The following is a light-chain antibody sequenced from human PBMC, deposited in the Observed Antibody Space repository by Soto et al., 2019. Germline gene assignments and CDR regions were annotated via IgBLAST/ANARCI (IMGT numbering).Light chain of an antibody. CDR2: EVS. CDR1: SSDVGAYNY. V-gene: IGLV2-8*01. J-gene: IGLJ1*01. Sequence: QSALTQPPSASGSPGQSVTISCTGTSSDVGAYNYVSWYQQHPGKAPKLMIYEVSKRPSGVPDRFYGSKSGNTASLTVSWLPAEDEADYYCSSYAGSNTYVFGTGIKLTVL. CDR3: SSYAGSNTYV.